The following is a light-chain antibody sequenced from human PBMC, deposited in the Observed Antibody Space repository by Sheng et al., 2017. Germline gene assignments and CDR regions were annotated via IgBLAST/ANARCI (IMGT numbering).Light chain of an antibody. V-gene: IGLV2-23*01. CDR3: CSFSATNTWL. CDR1: SSDVGSYRL. CDR2: DDI. J-gene: IGLJ3*02. Sequence: QSALTQPASVSGSPGQSITLSCTGTSSDVGSYRLVAWFQQFPGKAPSLLIYDDIKRPSGVSNHFSGSKSGNTASLTISGLRAEDEADYYCCSFSATNTWLFGGGTKVTVL.